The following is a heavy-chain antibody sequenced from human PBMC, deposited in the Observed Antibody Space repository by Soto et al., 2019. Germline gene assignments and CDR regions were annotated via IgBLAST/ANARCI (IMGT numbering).Heavy chain of an antibody. CDR2: ISSSSSTI. D-gene: IGHD4-4*01. Sequence: GGSLRLSCAASGFTFSRYSMNWVLQAPGKGLEWVSYISSSSSTIYYADSVKGRFTISRDNAKNSLYLQMNSLRDEDTAVYYCAHMGTYSNRFRDYWGQGTLVTVSS. J-gene: IGHJ4*02. CDR3: AHMGTYSNRFRDY. CDR1: GFTFSRYS. V-gene: IGHV3-48*02.